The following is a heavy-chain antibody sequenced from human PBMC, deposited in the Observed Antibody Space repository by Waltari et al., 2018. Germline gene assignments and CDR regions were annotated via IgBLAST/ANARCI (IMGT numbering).Heavy chain of an antibody. CDR3: ARDPCSVCSGRVYYYYMDV. Sequence: QVQLVQSGAEVKKPGASVKVSCKASGYTFTSYYMHWVRQAPGQGLEWMGIINPSGGSTSYAQKFQGRVTMTRDTSTSTVYMELSSLRSEDTAVYYCARDPCSVCSGRVYYYYMDVWGKGTTVTVSS. D-gene: IGHD3-10*02. CDR1: GYTFTSYY. V-gene: IGHV1-46*01. CDR2: INPSGGST. J-gene: IGHJ6*03.